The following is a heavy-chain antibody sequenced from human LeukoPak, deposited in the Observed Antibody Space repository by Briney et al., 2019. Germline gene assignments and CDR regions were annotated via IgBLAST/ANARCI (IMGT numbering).Heavy chain of an antibody. CDR2: IIPIFGTA. D-gene: IGHD6-13*01. CDR1: GGTFSSYA. J-gene: IGHJ4*02. CDR3: ARDRWDSSSWYGDFDY. Sequence: SVKVSCKASGGTFSSYAISWVRQAPGQGLEWMGRIIPIFGTANYAQKFQGRVTITTDESTSTAYMELSSLRSEDTAVYYCARDRWDSSSWYGDFDYWGQGTLVTVSS. V-gene: IGHV1-69*05.